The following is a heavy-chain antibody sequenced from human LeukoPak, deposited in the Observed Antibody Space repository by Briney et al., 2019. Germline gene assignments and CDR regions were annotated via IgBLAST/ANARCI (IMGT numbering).Heavy chain of an antibody. Sequence: ASVKVSCRVSGYTLTELSMHWVRQAPGKGLEWMGGFDPEDGETIYAQKFQGRVTMTEDTSTDTAYMELSSLRSEDTAVYYCATCETSCYPHDAFDIWGQGTMVTVSS. J-gene: IGHJ3*02. CDR3: ATCETSCYPHDAFDI. V-gene: IGHV1-24*01. CDR1: GYTLTELS. CDR2: FDPEDGET. D-gene: IGHD2-2*01.